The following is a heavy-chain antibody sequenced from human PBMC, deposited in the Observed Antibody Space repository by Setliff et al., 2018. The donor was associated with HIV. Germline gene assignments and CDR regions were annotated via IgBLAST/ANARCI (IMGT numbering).Heavy chain of an antibody. V-gene: IGHV3-23*01. CDR2: ISGSGGST. CDR3: TRCRPYYYDSSGYYVRVFDY. J-gene: IGHJ4*02. Sequence: PSETLSLTCAVSGYSISSGFYWGWIRQPPGKGLEWVSAISGSGGSTYYADSVKGRFTISRGDSKSIAYLQMNSLKTEDTAVYYCTRCRPYYYDSSGYYVRVFDYWGQGTLVTVSS. CDR1: GYSISSGF. D-gene: IGHD3-22*01.